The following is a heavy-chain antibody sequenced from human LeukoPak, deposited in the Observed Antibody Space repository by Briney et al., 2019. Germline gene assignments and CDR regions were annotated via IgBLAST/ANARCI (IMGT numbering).Heavy chain of an antibody. CDR1: GFISSNYE. Sequence: GGSLSLSCAASGFISSNYEMNWVRQAPGKGLEWLSNIRSSVNFIKYADSVKGRFTISRDNAKNSLYLQMNSLRAEDTAVYYCARGTTVTTWGYYYYYMDVWGKGTTVTVSS. D-gene: IGHD4-17*01. V-gene: IGHV3-48*03. CDR2: IRSSVNFI. J-gene: IGHJ6*03. CDR3: ARGTTVTTWGYYYYYMDV.